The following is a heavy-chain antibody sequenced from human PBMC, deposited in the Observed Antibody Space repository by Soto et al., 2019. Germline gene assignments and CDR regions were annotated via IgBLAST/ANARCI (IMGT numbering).Heavy chain of an antibody. CDR3: ARDYYDSSGSLRGFDP. J-gene: IGHJ5*02. V-gene: IGHV1-69*13. D-gene: IGHD3-22*01. CDR1: GGTFSSYA. CDR2: IIPIFGTA. Sequence: ASVKVSFKASGGTFSSYAIIWLRQAPGQGLEWMGGIIPIFGTANYAQKFQGRVTITADESTSTAYMELSSLRSEDTAVYYCARDYYDSSGSLRGFDPWGQGTLVTVSS.